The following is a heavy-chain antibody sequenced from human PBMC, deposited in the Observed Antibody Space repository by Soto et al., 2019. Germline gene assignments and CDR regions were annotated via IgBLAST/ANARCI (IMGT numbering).Heavy chain of an antibody. CDR1: GYSFNDYY. D-gene: IGHD3-16*02. CDR3: ARGPRKELWFPHVY. J-gene: IGHJ4*02. CDR2: SSPSSGGT. V-gene: IGHV1-2*02. Sequence: QVQLVQSASEVQKPGTSVKVSCKASGYSFNDYYIHWVRQAPGQGPEWMGWSSPSSGGTHYAPKFEGRVTLTRDTSISTADMGLSRLRSDDTAGYYCARGPRKELWFPHVYGGQGTLVTVSS.